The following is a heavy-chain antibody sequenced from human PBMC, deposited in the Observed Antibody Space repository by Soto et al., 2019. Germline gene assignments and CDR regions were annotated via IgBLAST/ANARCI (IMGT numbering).Heavy chain of an antibody. D-gene: IGHD3-16*01. CDR3: ARGPNSIMIVFSGAYYYGMDV. CDR2: ISYDGSNK. J-gene: IGHJ6*02. CDR1: GFTFSSYA. Sequence: GGSLRLSCAASGFTFSSYAMHWVRQAPGKGLEWVAVISYDGSNKYYADSVKGRFTISRDNSKNTLYLQMNSLRAEDTAVYYCARGPNSIMIVFSGAYYYGMDVWGRGTTVTVSS. V-gene: IGHV3-30-3*01.